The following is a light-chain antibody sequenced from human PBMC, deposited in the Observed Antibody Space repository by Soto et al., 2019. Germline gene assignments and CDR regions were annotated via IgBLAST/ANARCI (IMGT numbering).Light chain of an antibody. J-gene: IGKJ3*01. CDR1: QSVLYTSDNKNY. CDR2: CAS. Sequence: DIVMTQSPDSLAVSLGEWTTINCKSSQSVLYTSDNKNYLAWYQQKPGQPPKLLIYCASTRESGAPDRFSGSGSGTDFTLTISYLQAEDVAVYYCQQYYSVPFTFGPVTKGEIK. CDR3: QQYYSVPFT. V-gene: IGKV4-1*01.